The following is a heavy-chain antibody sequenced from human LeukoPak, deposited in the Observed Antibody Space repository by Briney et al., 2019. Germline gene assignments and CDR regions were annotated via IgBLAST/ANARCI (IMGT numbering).Heavy chain of an antibody. D-gene: IGHD3-16*01. CDR2: ISYDGSNK. CDR3: ARDSRAEGGVGGAFDI. CDR1: GFTFSSYG. V-gene: IGHV3-30*03. Sequence: GGSLRLSCAASGFTFSSYGMHWVRQAPGKGLEWVAVISYDGSNKYYADSVKGRFTISRDNSKNTLYLQMNGLRAEDTAVYYCARDSRAEGGVGGAFDIWGQGTMVTVSS. J-gene: IGHJ3*02.